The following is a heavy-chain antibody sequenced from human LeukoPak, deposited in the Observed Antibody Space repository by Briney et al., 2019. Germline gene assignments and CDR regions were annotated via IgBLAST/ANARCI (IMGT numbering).Heavy chain of an antibody. CDR3: ARDPQYDSTPDY. J-gene: IGHJ4*02. D-gene: IGHD3-22*01. CDR1: GFTFSSYS. Sequence: GGSLRLSCAASGFTFSSYSVNWVRQAPGKGLEWVSSISSSSSYIYYADSVKGRFTISRDNAKNSLYLQMNSLRAEDTAAYYCARDPQYDSTPDYWGQGTLVTVSS. CDR2: ISSSSSYI. V-gene: IGHV3-21*01.